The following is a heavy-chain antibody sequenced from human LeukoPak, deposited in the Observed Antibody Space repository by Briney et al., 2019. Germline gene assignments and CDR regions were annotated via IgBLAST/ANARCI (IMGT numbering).Heavy chain of an antibody. Sequence: GGSLRLTCAASGFTCSSHWMSWVRQAPGKGLELVANIRQDGLEKHHVDSVKGRFTIIRDNAKNSLFLQMNNLRADDTAVYYCASGKMVEGSSALDMWGQGTMVTVSS. V-gene: IGHV3-7*03. CDR3: ASGKMVEGSSALDM. CDR1: GFTCSSHW. D-gene: IGHD2-2*01. CDR2: IRQDGLEK. J-gene: IGHJ3*02.